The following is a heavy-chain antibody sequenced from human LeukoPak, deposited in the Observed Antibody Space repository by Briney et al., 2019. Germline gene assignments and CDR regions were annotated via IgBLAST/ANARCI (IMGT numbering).Heavy chain of an antibody. D-gene: IGHD6-13*01. CDR3: ATRIAAAGTPWDY. CDR2: ISYSGSP. J-gene: IGHJ4*02. Sequence: SETLSLTCTVSGGSISSSSYYWGWIRQPPGKGLEWIGSISYSGSPNYNPSLKSRVTISVDTSKHQFSLKLSSVTAADTAVYYYATRIAAAGTPWDYWGQGTLVTVSS. V-gene: IGHV4-39*01. CDR1: GGSISSSSYY.